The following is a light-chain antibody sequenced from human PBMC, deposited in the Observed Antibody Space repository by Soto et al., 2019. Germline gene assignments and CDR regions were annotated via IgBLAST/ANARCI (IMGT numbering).Light chain of an antibody. CDR3: QQSFTTASIT. J-gene: IGKJ5*01. CDR1: QSISRN. Sequence: DIQMTQYPSSLSASVGDRVTITCRASQSISRNLNWYQHKPGKAPKLLIYAASSLQNGVPSRFRGGGSGTEFTLSINSLQPDDFGTYYCQQSFTTASITFGQGTRLEIK. V-gene: IGKV1-39*01. CDR2: AAS.